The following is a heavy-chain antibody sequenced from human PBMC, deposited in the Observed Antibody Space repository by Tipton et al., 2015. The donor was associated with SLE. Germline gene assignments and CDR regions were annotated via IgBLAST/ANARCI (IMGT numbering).Heavy chain of an antibody. CDR1: GFTFSSYA. CDR2: ISGSGGST. D-gene: IGHD2/OR15-2a*01. V-gene: IGHV3-23*01. Sequence: SLRLSCAASGFTFSSYAMSWVRQAPGKGLEWVSAISGSGGSTYYADSVKGRFTISRDNSKNTLYLQMNSLRAEDTAVYYCAGNPGQDYFTGMDVWGQGTTVTVSS. CDR3: AGNPGQDYFTGMDV. J-gene: IGHJ6*02.